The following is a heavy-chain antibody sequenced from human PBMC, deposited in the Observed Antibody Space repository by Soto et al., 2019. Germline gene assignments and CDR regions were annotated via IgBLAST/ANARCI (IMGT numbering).Heavy chain of an antibody. V-gene: IGHV3-21*01. CDR1: GFTFSSYS. J-gene: IGHJ5*02. CDR3: ARASVVVPAAYLLNWFDP. D-gene: IGHD2-2*01. CDR2: ISSSSSYI. Sequence: VGSLRLSCAASGFTFSSYSMNWVRQAPGKGLEWVSSISSSSSYIYYADSVKGRFTISRDNAKNSLYLQMNSLRAEDTAVYYCARASVVVPAAYLLNWFDPWGQGTLVTVSS.